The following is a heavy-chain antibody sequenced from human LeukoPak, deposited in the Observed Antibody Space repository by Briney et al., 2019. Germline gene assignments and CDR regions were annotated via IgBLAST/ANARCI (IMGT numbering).Heavy chain of an antibody. J-gene: IGHJ5*02. V-gene: IGHV1-69*04. Sequence: GASVKVSCKASGYTFTSYYMHWVRQAPGQGLEWMGRIIPILGIANYAQKFQGRVTITADKSTSTAYMELSSLRSEDTAVYYCARDPEQSRDWFDPWGQGTLVTVSS. CDR3: ARDPEQSRDWFDP. CDR2: IIPILGIA. D-gene: IGHD1-14*01. CDR1: GYTFTSYY.